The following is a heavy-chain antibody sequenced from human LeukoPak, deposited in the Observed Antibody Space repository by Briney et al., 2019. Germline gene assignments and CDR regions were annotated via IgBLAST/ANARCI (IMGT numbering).Heavy chain of an antibody. J-gene: IGHJ4*02. CDR3: ARHTSMAHFDY. V-gene: IGHV4-59*08. CDR1: GDSISSYY. CDR2: IYYSGST. Sequence: SETLSLTCNVSGDSISSYYWSWIRQPPGGGLEWIGYIYYSGSTNYNPSLKSRVTISVDTSKNQFSLKLSSLTAADTAVYYCARHTSMAHFDYWGQGTLVTVSS. D-gene: IGHD1-1*01.